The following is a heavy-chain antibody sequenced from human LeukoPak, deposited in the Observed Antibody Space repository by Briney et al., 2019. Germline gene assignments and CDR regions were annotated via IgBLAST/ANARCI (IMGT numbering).Heavy chain of an antibody. D-gene: IGHD3-22*01. CDR2: ISSSGSTI. Sequence: GGSLRLSCTASGVTFGDYAMSWIRQAPGKGLEWVSYISSSGSTIYYADSVKGRFTISRDNAKNSLYLQMNSLRAEDTAVYYCARDLTMKYYDSSGYEPFDYWGQGTLVTVSS. V-gene: IGHV3-11*04. CDR3: ARDLTMKYYDSSGYEPFDY. CDR1: GVTFGDYA. J-gene: IGHJ4*02.